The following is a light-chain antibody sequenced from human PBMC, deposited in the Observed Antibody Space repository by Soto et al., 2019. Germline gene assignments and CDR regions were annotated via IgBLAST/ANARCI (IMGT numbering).Light chain of an antibody. J-gene: IGLJ1*01. CDR2: DNI. V-gene: IGLV1-40*01. Sequence: QAVVTQPPSVSGAPGQRVTISCTGSSSNIGAGYDVHWYQQLPGTAPKLLIYDNINRPSGVPDRFSGSRSGTSASLAITGLQAEDEADYYCQSYDRSLSCSVFGTGTKLTVL. CDR1: SSNIGAGYD. CDR3: QSYDRSLSCSV.